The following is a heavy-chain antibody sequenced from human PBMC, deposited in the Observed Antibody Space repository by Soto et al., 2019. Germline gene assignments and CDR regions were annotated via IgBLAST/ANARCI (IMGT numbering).Heavy chain of an antibody. D-gene: IGHD6-13*01. CDR2: IWYDGSNK. V-gene: IGHV3-33*01. CDR1: GFTFSSYG. J-gene: IGHJ6*02. Sequence: QVQLVESGGGVVQPGRSLRLSCAASGFTFSSYGMHWVRQAPGKGLEWVAVIWYDGSNKYYADSVKGRFTISRDNSKNTLYLQMNSLRAEATAVYYCARDFTAAAGIPYYGMDVWGQGTTVTVSS. CDR3: ARDFTAAAGIPYYGMDV.